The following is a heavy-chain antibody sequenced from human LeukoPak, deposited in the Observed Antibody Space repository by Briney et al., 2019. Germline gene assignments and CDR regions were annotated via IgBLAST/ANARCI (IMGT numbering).Heavy chain of an antibody. CDR2: ISWNSGSI. Sequence: PGGSLRLSCAASGFTFDDYAMHWVRQAPGKGLEWVSGISWNSGSIGYADSVKGRFTISRDNAKNSLYLQMNSLRAEDTALYYCAKDTGSGYDFWSGLTVHYYYYGMDVWGQGTTVTVSS. V-gene: IGHV3-9*01. D-gene: IGHD3-3*01. CDR3: AKDTGSGYDFWSGLTVHYYYYGMDV. J-gene: IGHJ6*02. CDR1: GFTFDDYA.